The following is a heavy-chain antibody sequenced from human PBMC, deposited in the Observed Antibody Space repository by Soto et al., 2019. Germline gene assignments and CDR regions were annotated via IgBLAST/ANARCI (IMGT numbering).Heavy chain of an antibody. D-gene: IGHD1-7*01. CDR3: ARVEEAPGITGTTNWFDP. Sequence: QVQLQESGPGLVKPSQTLSLTCTVSGGSISSGDYYWSWIHQPPGKGLEWIGYIYYSGSTYDNPSLKSRVTISVDTSKNQFSLKLSSVTAADTAVYYCARVEEAPGITGTTNWFDPWGQGTLVTVSS. CDR1: GGSISSGDYY. V-gene: IGHV4-30-4*01. CDR2: IYYSGST. J-gene: IGHJ5*02.